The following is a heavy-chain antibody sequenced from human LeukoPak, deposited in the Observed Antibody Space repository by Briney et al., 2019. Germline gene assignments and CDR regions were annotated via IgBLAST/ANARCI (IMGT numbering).Heavy chain of an antibody. J-gene: IGHJ1*01. CDR1: SDSISSSY. CDR3: ARGYCSSTICFQYFHH. Sequence: PSETLSLTCTVSSDSISSSYWSWIRQPPGKGLEWIGYIYYSGSTNYNPSLKSRVAISVDTSKNQFSLKLNYLTAADTAVYYCARGYCSSTICFQYFHHWGQGTLVTVSS. V-gene: IGHV4-59*01. D-gene: IGHD2-2*01. CDR2: IYYSGST.